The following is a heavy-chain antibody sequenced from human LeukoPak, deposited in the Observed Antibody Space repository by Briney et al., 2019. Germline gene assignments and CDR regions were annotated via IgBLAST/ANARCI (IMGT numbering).Heavy chain of an antibody. D-gene: IGHD6-19*01. V-gene: IGHV4-31*03. CDR2: IYYSGST. CDR3: ARHVPDISVAPSRDAFDI. CDR1: GGSISIGGYY. J-gene: IGHJ3*02. Sequence: SETLSLTCTVSGGSISIGGYYWSWIRQHPGKGLEWIGYIYYSGSTYYNPSLKSRVTISVDTSKNQFSLKLSSVTAADTAVYYCARHVPDISVAPSRDAFDIWGQGTTVTVSS.